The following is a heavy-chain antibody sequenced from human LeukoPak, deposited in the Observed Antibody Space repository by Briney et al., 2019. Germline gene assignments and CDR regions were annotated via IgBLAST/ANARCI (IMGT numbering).Heavy chain of an antibody. CDR2: IYSGGTT. CDR3: AELGITMIGGV. D-gene: IGHD3-10*02. CDR1: GFTVSSNY. J-gene: IGHJ6*04. Sequence: GGSLRLSCAASGFTVSSNYMTWVRQAPGKGLEWVSVIYSGGTTYYADSVKGRFTISRDNAKNSLYLQMNSLRAEDTAVYYCAELGITMIGGVWGKGTTVTISS. V-gene: IGHV3-66*01.